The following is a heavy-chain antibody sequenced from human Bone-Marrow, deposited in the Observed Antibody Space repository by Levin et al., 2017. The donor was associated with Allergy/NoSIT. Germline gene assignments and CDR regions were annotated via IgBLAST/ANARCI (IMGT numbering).Heavy chain of an antibody. CDR3: AKDRRAYSGSPDY. CDR1: GFAFNNYA. D-gene: IGHD1-26*01. CDR2: ISGSGGST. Sequence: AFGFAFNNYAMSWVRQAPGKGLEWVSAISGSGGSTYYADSMKGRFTISRDNSKNTLYLEMNSLRPEDTAVYYCAKDRRAYSGSPDYWGQGTLVTVSS. J-gene: IGHJ4*02. V-gene: IGHV3-23*01.